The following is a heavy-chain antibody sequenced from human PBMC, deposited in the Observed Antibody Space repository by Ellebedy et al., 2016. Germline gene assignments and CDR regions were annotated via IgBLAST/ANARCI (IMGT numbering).Heavy chain of an antibody. D-gene: IGHD3-16*01. V-gene: IGHV3-48*01. CDR2: ISPTSGSTI. CDR3: ARALIGGKNY. CDR1: GFTFTSYS. Sequence: GESLKISXAVSGFTFTSYSMKWVRQTPGKGLEWVSYISPTSGSTIYYADSVKGRFTISRDNAKNSVYLQMNSLRVEDTAVYYCARALIGGKNYWGQGTLVTVSS. J-gene: IGHJ4*02.